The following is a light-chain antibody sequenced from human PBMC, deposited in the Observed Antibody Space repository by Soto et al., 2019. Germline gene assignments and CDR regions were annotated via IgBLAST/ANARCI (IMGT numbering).Light chain of an antibody. CDR3: CSYAGSSPVV. J-gene: IGLJ2*01. CDR2: EVS. CDR1: SSDVGSYNL. Sequence: QSVLTQPASVSGSPGQSITISCTGTSSDVGSYNLVSWYQQHPGKAPKLMIYEVSKRPSGVSNRLSGSKSGNTASLTISGLQAEDEADYYCCSYAGSSPVVFGGGTKVTVL. V-gene: IGLV2-23*02.